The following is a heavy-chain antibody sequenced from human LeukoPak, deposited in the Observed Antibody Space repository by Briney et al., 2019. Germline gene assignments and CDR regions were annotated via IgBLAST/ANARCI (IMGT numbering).Heavy chain of an antibody. Sequence: GGSLRLSCAASGFAVSSNYMSWVRQAPGKGLEWVAVIYSGGSTNYADSVKGRFTISRDNSKNTLYLLMNSLRTEDTAVYYCAIRKSGNAIDYWGQGTLVTVSS. D-gene: IGHD5-12*01. CDR3: AIRKSGNAIDY. CDR2: IYSGGST. J-gene: IGHJ4*02. V-gene: IGHV3-66*01. CDR1: GFAVSSNY.